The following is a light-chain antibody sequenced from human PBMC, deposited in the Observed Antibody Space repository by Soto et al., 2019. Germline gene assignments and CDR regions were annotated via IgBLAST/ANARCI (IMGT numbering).Light chain of an antibody. CDR1: SSDVGGYNY. Sequence: QSALTQPASVSGSTGQSITISCTGTSSDVGGYNYVSWYQQHPGKAPKLMIYDVSNRPSGVSNRFSGSKSGNTASLTISGLQAEEEADYYCSSYTGSSTYVVFGGGTK. CDR3: SSYTGSSTYVV. V-gene: IGLV2-14*01. J-gene: IGLJ2*01. CDR2: DVS.